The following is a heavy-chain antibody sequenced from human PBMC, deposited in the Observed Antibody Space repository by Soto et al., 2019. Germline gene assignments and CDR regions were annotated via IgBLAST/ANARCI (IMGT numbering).Heavy chain of an antibody. CDR2: MYPGDSDT. CDR1: GYDFNTNW. Sequence: NNTGESLKISCRGSGYDFNTNWFGWVRQLPGKGLEWVGIMYPGDSDTRYNPSLQGHVTLSADVTVSTAFLQWRSLKTSDTGMYFCARLPRDCNKTSCYYADHWSHGTQVTVSS. CDR3: ARLPRDCNKTSCYYADH. V-gene: IGHV5-51*01. J-gene: IGHJ4*01. D-gene: IGHD2-2*01.